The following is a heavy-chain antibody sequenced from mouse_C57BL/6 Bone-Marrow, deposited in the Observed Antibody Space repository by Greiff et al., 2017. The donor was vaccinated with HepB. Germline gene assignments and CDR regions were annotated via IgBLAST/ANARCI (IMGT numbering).Heavy chain of an antibody. CDR2: INPNNGGT. CDR3: ARYGYGNSYLDY. CDR1: GYTFTDYN. J-gene: IGHJ2*01. Sequence: VQLQQSGPELVKPGASVKMSCKASGYTFTDYNMHWVKQSPGKSLEWIGYINPNNGGTSYNQKFKGKATLTVNKSSSTAYMQLRSLTSEDSAVYYCARYGYGNSYLDYWGQGTTLTVSS. D-gene: IGHD1-1*01. V-gene: IGHV1-22*01.